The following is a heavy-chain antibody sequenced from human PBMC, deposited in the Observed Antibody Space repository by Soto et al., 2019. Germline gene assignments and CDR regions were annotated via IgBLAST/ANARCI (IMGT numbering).Heavy chain of an antibody. V-gene: IGHV4-59*08. J-gene: IGHJ4*02. CDR2: IYYSGST. D-gene: IGHD6-6*01. CDR1: GGSISSYY. Sequence: QVQLQESGPGLVKPSETLSLTCTVSGGSISSYYWSWIRQPPGKGLEWIGYIYYSGSTNYNPSLKSRVTISVDTSKNQFSLKLSSVTAADTAVYYCASHSSSSDYWGQGTLVTVSS. CDR3: ASHSSSSDY.